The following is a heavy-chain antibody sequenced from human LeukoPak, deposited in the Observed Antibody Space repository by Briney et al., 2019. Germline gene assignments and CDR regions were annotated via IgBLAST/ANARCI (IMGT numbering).Heavy chain of an antibody. D-gene: IGHD6-13*01. CDR2: INQDGTEK. J-gene: IGHJ4*02. CDR3: ARGPLIAAAGTW. V-gene: IGHV3-7*03. CDR1: GFTFSSYW. Sequence: GGSLRLSCAASGFTFSSYWMSWVRQAPGEGLEWVAKINQDGTEKAYVDSVRGRFTISRDNAKNSLFLQMNSLRAEDTAVYYCARGPLIAAAGTWWGQGTLVTVPS.